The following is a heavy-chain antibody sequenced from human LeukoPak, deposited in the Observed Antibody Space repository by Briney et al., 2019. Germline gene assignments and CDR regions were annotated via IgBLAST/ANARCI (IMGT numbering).Heavy chain of an antibody. CDR2: IYHRGST. CDR1: GGSISSSNW. Sequence: SETLSLTCAVSGGSISSSNWWSWVRQPPGKGLEWFGEIYHRGSTNYNPSLKSRVTISVDKSKNQFSLQLSSVTAADTAIYYCTREYGFMTTVFHAFDIWGLGTVVTVSS. J-gene: IGHJ3*02. CDR3: TREYGFMTTVFHAFDI. V-gene: IGHV4-4*02. D-gene: IGHD4-17*01.